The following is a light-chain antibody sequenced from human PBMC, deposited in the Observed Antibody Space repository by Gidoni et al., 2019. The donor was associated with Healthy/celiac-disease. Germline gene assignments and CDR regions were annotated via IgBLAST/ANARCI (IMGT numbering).Light chain of an antibody. Sequence: DIVMTQSPDSLDLSLGERATINCKSSQSVLYSSNNKNYLAWYQQKPGQPPKLLIYCASTRESGVPDRFSGSGSGTDFTLTISSLQAEDVAVYYCQQYYSTLYTFGQGTKLEIK. J-gene: IGKJ2*01. CDR3: QQYYSTLYT. CDR2: CAS. V-gene: IGKV4-1*01. CDR1: QSVLYSSNNKNY.